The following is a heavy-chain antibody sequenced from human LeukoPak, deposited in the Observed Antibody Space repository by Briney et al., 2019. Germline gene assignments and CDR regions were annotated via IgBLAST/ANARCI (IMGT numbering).Heavy chain of an antibody. V-gene: IGHV3-15*01. J-gene: IGHJ4*02. D-gene: IGHD6-13*01. CDR2: IKSKTDGGTT. CDR3: ARSXSSWYXLFDY. CDR1: GFTFSNAW. Sequence: GGSLRLSCAASGFTFSNAWMSWVRQAPGKGLEWVGRIKSKTDGGTTDYAAPVKGRFTISRDDSKNTLYLQMNSLKTEDTAVYYCARSXSSWYXLFDYWGQGXXVXVXS.